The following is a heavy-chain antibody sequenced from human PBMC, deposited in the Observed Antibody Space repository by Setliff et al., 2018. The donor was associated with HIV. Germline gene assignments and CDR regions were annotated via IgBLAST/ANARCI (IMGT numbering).Heavy chain of an antibody. Sequence: GGSLRLSCAASGFTFSSSWMTWVRQAPGKGLEWVANINLDGSEMYYVDSVKGRFTISRDNAKNSLYLQMNSLRAEDTAVYDCARVGFFDSSGFWRGGYYYYMDVWGTGTTVTVSS. J-gene: IGHJ6*03. CDR1: GFTFSSSW. D-gene: IGHD3-22*01. CDR2: INLDGSEM. V-gene: IGHV3-7*01. CDR3: ARVGFFDSSGFWRGGYYYYMDV.